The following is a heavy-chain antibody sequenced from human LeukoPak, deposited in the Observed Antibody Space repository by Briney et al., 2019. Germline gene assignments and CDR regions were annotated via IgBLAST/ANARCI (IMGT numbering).Heavy chain of an antibody. CDR3: AREPPYYDFWGGSFDY. CDR2: IYYSGST. CDR1: GGSISSYY. D-gene: IGHD3-3*01. V-gene: IGHV4-59*01. J-gene: IGHJ4*02. Sequence: SETLSLTCTVPGGSISSYYWSWIRQPPGKGLEWIGYIYYSGSTNYNPSLKSRVTISVDTSKNQFSLKLSSATAADTAVYYCAREPPYYDFWGGSFDYWGQGTLVTVSS.